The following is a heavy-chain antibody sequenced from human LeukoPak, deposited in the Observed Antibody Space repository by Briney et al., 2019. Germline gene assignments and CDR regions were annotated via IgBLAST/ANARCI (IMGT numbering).Heavy chain of an antibody. Sequence: SETLSLTCAVSGYSISSGYYWGWIRQPPGKGLEWTGSIYHSGSTYYNPSLKSRVTISVDTSRNQFSLKLSSVTAADTAVYYCARVEMAKFDYWGQGTLVTVSS. CDR1: GYSISSGYY. CDR2: IYHSGST. V-gene: IGHV4-38-2*01. J-gene: IGHJ4*02. D-gene: IGHD5-24*01. CDR3: ARVEMAKFDY.